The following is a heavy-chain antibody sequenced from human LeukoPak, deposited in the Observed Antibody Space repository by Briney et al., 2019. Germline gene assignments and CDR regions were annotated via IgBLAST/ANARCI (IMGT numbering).Heavy chain of an antibody. Sequence: ASVKVSCKASGYTFTSYAMHWVRQAPGQRLEWMGWINAGNGNTKYSQKFQGRVTMTTDTSTSTAYMELRSLRSDDTAVYYCARDEEQLGLFDYWGQGTLVTVSS. CDR2: INAGNGNT. D-gene: IGHD6-13*01. J-gene: IGHJ4*02. V-gene: IGHV1-3*01. CDR3: ARDEEQLGLFDY. CDR1: GYTFTSYA.